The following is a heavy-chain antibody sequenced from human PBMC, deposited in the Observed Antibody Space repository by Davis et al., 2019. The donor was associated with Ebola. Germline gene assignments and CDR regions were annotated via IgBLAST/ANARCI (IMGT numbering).Heavy chain of an antibody. CDR2: IPHSGGT. Sequence: SETLSLTCTVSGDSISSYYWSWIRQPPGKGLEWIGYIPHSGGTNYNPSLKSRVTISVDTSKNQFSLKLSSVTAADTAVYYCARGSGYRRPLDVWGKGTTATVSS. CDR1: GDSISSYY. D-gene: IGHD5-12*01. V-gene: IGHV4-59*01. J-gene: IGHJ6*04. CDR3: ARGSGYRRPLDV.